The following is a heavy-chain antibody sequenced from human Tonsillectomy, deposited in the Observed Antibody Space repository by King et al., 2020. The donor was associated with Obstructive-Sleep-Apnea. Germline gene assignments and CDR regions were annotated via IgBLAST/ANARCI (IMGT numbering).Heavy chain of an antibody. Sequence: QLVQSGAEVKKPGASVKVSCKVSGYTLTELSMHWVRQAPGKGLEWMGGFDPEDGETIYAQKFQGRVTMTEDTSTDTAYMELSSLRSEDTAVYYCATASGQWLTPLEYFQHWGQGTLVTVSS. V-gene: IGHV1-24*01. CDR1: GYTLTELS. CDR3: ATASGQWLTPLEYFQH. J-gene: IGHJ1*01. CDR2: FDPEDGET. D-gene: IGHD6-19*01.